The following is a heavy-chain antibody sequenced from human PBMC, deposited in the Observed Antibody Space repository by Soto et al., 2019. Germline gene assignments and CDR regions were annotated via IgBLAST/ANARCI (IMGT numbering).Heavy chain of an antibody. D-gene: IGHD3-10*01. J-gene: IGHJ5*02. CDR2: INPHSGAT. Sequence: ASVKVSCKASGYIFSANYIHWVRQAPGQGLEWLGWINPHSGATNYAQKFLGRVTMSADTSASTAYMDLARLKSDDTAVYYCVRVHALGFSNWFETWGRGTLVTV. V-gene: IGHV1-2*02. CDR1: GYIFSANY. CDR3: VRVHALGFSNWFET.